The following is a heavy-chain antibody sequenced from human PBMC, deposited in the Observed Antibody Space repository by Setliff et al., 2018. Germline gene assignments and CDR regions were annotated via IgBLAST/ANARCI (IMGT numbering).Heavy chain of an antibody. Sequence: ASVKVSCKASGYTFTKYPINWVRQAPGQGLEWMGWLNTKTGNPTYAQAFRGRLVFSLDTSVSTAYLQITRLKAEDTAVYYCARDTGVRGQDISGNYYRWGQGALVTVSS. CDR3: ARDTGVRGQDISGNYYR. D-gene: IGHD3-22*01. CDR1: GYTFTKYP. J-gene: IGHJ5*02. CDR2: LNTKTGNP. V-gene: IGHV7-4-1*02.